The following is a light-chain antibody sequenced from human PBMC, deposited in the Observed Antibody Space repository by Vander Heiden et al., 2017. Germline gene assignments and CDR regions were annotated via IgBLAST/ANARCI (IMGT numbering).Light chain of an antibody. Sequence: SYELPQPSSVSVSPGQTARITCSGDVLAKKYARWFQQKPGHAPVLVIYKDSERPSGLPERFSGSSSGTTVTLTISGAQVEDEADYYCYSAADNNLGVFGGGTKLTVL. CDR2: KDS. V-gene: IGLV3-27*01. J-gene: IGLJ2*01. CDR1: VLAKKY. CDR3: YSAADNNLGV.